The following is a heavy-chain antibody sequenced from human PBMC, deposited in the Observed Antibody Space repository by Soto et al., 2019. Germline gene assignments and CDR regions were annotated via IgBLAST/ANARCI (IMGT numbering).Heavy chain of an antibody. CDR1: GFTFSNAW. Sequence: EVQLVESGGGLVKPGGSLRLSRAASGFTFSNAWMNWVRQAPGKGLEWVGRIKSKTDGGTTDYAAPVKGRFTISRDDSKNTLYLQMNSLKTEDTAVYYCTTDGLYYYDSSGYFYYFDYWGQGTLVTVSS. CDR2: IKSKTDGGTT. CDR3: TTDGLYYYDSSGYFYYFDY. V-gene: IGHV3-15*07. D-gene: IGHD3-22*01. J-gene: IGHJ4*02.